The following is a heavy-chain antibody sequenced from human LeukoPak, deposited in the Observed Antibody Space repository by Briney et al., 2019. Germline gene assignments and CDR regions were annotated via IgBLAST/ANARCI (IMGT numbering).Heavy chain of an antibody. CDR2: ISSSGSTI. Sequence: GGSLRLSCAASGFILSRYEMNWVRQAPGKGLEWVSYISSSGSTIYYADSVKGRFTISRDNAKNSLYLQMNSLRAEDTAVYYCAELGITMIGGVWGKGTTVTISS. CDR3: AELGITMIGGV. D-gene: IGHD3-10*02. V-gene: IGHV3-48*03. CDR1: GFILSRYE. J-gene: IGHJ6*04.